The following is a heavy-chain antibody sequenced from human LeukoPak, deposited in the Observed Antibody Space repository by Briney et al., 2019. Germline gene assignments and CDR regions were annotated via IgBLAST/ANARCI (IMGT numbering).Heavy chain of an antibody. V-gene: IGHV1-69*05. CDR2: IIPIFGTA. J-gene: IGHJ4*02. CDR3: ARGREKLERLGY. D-gene: IGHD1-1*01. Sequence: SVKVSCKASGGTFISYAISWVRQAPGQGLEWMGGIIPIFGTANYAQKFQGRVTITTDESTSTAYMELSSLRSEDTAVYYCARGREKLERLGYWGQGTLVTVSS. CDR1: GGTFISYA.